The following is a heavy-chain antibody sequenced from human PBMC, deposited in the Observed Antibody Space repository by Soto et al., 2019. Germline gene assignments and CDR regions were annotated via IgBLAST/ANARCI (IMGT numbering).Heavy chain of an antibody. CDR3: ARHGDYELVI. D-gene: IGHD4-17*01. CDR1: GGSISNNYW. Sequence: PSETLSLTCAVSGGSISNNYWWSWVRQSPGKGLVWIGEISHRGTINYNPSLESRVTISVDKSKNQLSLKLSSVTAADTAVNYCARHGDYELVIWGRGTIVTVS. J-gene: IGHJ3*01. CDR2: ISHRGTI. V-gene: IGHV4-4*02.